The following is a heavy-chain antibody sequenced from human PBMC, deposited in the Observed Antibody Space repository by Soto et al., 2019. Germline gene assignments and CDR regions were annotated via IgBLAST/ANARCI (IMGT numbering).Heavy chain of an antibody. CDR2: IIPLFGTP. J-gene: IGHJ4*02. CDR3: ARDRDDYGSGNYYIRLDL. V-gene: IGHV1-69*01. Sequence: QVQLVQSGAEVKKPGSSVKVSCKASGGIFSTYAISWLRQAPGQGLEWMGGIIPLFGTPNYAQRLQGRVTITANESTSTAYMEVSRLRSEDTAVYYCARDRDDYGSGNYYIRLDLWGQGALVTVSS. D-gene: IGHD3-10*01. CDR1: GGIFSTYA.